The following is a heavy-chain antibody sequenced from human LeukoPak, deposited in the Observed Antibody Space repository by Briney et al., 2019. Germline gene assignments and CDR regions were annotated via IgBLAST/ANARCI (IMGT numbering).Heavy chain of an antibody. CDR1: GFTFKTFG. D-gene: IGHD3-16*01. J-gene: IGHJ4*02. Sequence: GGSLRLSCAASGFTFKTFGMLLVRQAPGKGLEWVAFIRYDGTIQYYADSVKGRFTISRDNSNNILYLQMNSLRAEDTAVYFCAKGYGENHFDSWGQGTLVTVSS. V-gene: IGHV3-30*02. CDR3: AKGYGENHFDS. CDR2: IRYDGTIQ.